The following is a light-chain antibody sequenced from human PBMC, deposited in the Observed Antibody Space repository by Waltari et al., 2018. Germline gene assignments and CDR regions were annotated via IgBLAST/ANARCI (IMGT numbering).Light chain of an antibody. V-gene: IGLV2-14*01. CDR2: DVS. CDR1: SSDVGGYNY. J-gene: IGLJ1*01. Sequence: QSALTQPASVSGSPGQSITISCTGTSSDVGGYNYVSWYQQHPGKAPKLMIYDVSKRPSGVANRFSGYKSGNTASLTISGLQAEDEADYYCSSYTSSSTPLYVFGTGTKVTVL. CDR3: SSYTSSSTPLYV.